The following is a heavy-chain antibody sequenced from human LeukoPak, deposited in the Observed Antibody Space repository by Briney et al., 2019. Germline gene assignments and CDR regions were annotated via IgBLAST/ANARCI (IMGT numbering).Heavy chain of an antibody. J-gene: IGHJ4*02. Sequence: GRSLRLSCAASGFTFSSYGMHWVRQAPGKGLEWVAVISYDGSNKYYADSVKGRFTISRDNSKNTLYLQMNSLRAEDTAVYYCAKEIRYFDWTSHFDYWGQGTLVTVSS. V-gene: IGHV3-30*18. CDR2: ISYDGSNK. CDR3: AKEIRYFDWTSHFDY. CDR1: GFTFSSYG. D-gene: IGHD3-9*01.